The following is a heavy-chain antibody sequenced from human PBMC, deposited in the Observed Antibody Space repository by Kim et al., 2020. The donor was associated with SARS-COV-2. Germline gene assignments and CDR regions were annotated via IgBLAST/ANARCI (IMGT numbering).Heavy chain of an antibody. Sequence: GGSLRLSCAASGFTFSNYGMHWVRQAPGKGLEWVAVISYDGSNKYYGDSVKGRFTISRDNSQNTLYLQMNSLRAEDTAVYYCAKDRVYNYGRGGVGMDV. CDR1: GFTFSNYG. J-gene: IGHJ6*01. D-gene: IGHD5-18*01. CDR3: AKDRVYNYGRGGVGMDV. V-gene: IGHV3-30*18. CDR2: ISYDGSNK.